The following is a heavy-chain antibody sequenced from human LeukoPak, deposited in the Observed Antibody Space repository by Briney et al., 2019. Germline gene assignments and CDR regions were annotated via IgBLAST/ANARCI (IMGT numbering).Heavy chain of an antibody. CDR3: ARHLNYYDSSGYPDY. Sequence: PSETLSLTCPVSGGSISSSSYYWGWIRQPPGKGLEWIGSIYYSGSTYYNPSLKSRVTISVDTSKNQFSLKLSSVTAADTAVYYCARHLNYYDSSGYPDYWGQGTLVTVSS. CDR1: GGSISSSSYY. CDR2: IYYSGST. J-gene: IGHJ4*02. D-gene: IGHD3-22*01. V-gene: IGHV4-39*01.